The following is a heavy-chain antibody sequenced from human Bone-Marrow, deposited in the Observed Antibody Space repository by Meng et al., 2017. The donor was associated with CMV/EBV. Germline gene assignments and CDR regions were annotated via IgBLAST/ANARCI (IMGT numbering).Heavy chain of an antibody. CDR1: GGSISSSSYY. Sequence: SETLSLTCTVSGGSISSSSYYWGWIRQPPGKGLEWIGSIYYSGSTYYNPSLKSRVTISVDTSKNQFSLKLSSVTAADTAVYYCAREHSGYDQRIDYWGQGTLVTVSS. V-gene: IGHV4-39*07. J-gene: IGHJ4*02. CDR3: AREHSGYDQRIDY. D-gene: IGHD5-12*01. CDR2: IYYSGST.